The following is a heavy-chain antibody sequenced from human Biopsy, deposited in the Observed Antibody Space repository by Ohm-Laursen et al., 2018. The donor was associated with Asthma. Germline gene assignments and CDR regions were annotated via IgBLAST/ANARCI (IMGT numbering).Heavy chain of an antibody. CDR3: AKATLGDIGKDY. D-gene: IGHD2-21*01. CDR2: ISWNSGSI. CDR1: GFTFDDYG. Sequence: SLRLSCAASGFTFDDYGMHWVRQAPGKGLEWVSGISWNSGSIGYADSVKGRFTISRDNAKNSLYLQMNSLRVEDTALYYCAKATLGDIGKDYWGQGSLVTVSS. V-gene: IGHV3-9*01. J-gene: IGHJ4*02.